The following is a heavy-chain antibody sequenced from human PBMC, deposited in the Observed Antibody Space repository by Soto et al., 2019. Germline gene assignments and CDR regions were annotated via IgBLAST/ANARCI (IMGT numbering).Heavy chain of an antibody. D-gene: IGHD6-19*01. CDR3: ARFLFNPRTLAVAAAFGY. V-gene: IGHV4-4*02. CDR2: IYHSGST. J-gene: IGHJ4*02. Sequence: PSETLSLTCAVSGGSISSSNWWSWVRQPPGKGLEWIGEIYHSGSTNYNPSLKSRVTISVDKSKNQFSLKLSSVTAADTAVYYCARFLFNPRTLAVAAAFGYWGQGTSVTVSS. CDR1: GGSISSSNW.